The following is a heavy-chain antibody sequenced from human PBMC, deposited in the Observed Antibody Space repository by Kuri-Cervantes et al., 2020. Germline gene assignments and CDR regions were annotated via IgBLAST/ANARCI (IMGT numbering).Heavy chain of an antibody. CDR2: IIPIFGTA. J-gene: IGHJ5*02. CDR1: GGTFSSYA. CDR3: AKDGVVRGLDFNWFDT. V-gene: IGHV1-69*13. Sequence: SVKVSCKASGGTFSSYAISWVRQAPGQGLEWMGGIIPIFGTANYAQKFQGRVTITADESTSTAYMALRSLSSDDTAAYYCAKDGVVRGLDFNWFDTWGQGTLVTVSS. D-gene: IGHD3-10*02.